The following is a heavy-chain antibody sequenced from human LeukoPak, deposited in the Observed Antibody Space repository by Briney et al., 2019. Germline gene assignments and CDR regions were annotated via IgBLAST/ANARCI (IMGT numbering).Heavy chain of an antibody. Sequence: SETLSLTCTVSGGSISSYYWSWIRQPAGKGLEWIGRIYTSGSTNYNPSLKSRVTISVDTSKNQFSLKLSSVTAADTAVYYCARDGSSVAGTEGDYYFDYWGQGTLVTVSS. J-gene: IGHJ4*02. CDR3: ARDGSSVAGTEGDYYFDY. V-gene: IGHV4-4*07. CDR2: IYTSGST. D-gene: IGHD6-19*01. CDR1: GGSISSYY.